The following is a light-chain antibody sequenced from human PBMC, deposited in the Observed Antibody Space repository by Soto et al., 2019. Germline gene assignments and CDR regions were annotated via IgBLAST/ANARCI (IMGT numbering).Light chain of an antibody. CDR1: QTISSW. CDR2: KAS. Sequence: DLQMSQSPSTLSGPVGDRVTITCRASQTISSWLAWYQQKPGKAPKLLIYKASTLKSGVPSRFSGSGSGTEFTLTISSLQPDDFATYYCQHYNSYSEAFGQGTKVDIK. V-gene: IGKV1-5*03. CDR3: QHYNSYSEA. J-gene: IGKJ1*01.